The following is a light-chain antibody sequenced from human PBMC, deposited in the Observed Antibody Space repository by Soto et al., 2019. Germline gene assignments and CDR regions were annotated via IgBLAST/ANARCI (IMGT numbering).Light chain of an antibody. J-gene: IGLJ2*01. CDR1: SSNIGAGYD. CDR2: GNS. V-gene: IGLV1-40*01. Sequence: QTVVPQPPSVSGAPGQRVTIPCTGSSSNIGAGYDVHWYQQLPGTAPKLLIYGNSNRPSGVPDRFSGSKSGTSASLAITGLQAEDEADYYCQSYDSSLSGVVFGGGTKLTVL. CDR3: QSYDSSLSGVV.